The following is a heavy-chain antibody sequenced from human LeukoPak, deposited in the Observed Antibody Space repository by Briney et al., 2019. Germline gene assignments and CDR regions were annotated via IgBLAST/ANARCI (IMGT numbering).Heavy chain of an antibody. V-gene: IGHV3-21*01. J-gene: IGHJ4*02. D-gene: IGHD4-17*01. Sequence: GGSLRLSCAASGFTFSSYSMNWVRQAPGKGLEGVSSISSSSSYIYYADSVKGRFTISRDNAKNSLYLQMNSLRAEDTAVYYCARGGLYGDYLPNYWGQGTLVTVSS. CDR3: ARGGLYGDYLPNY. CDR2: ISSSSSYI. CDR1: GFTFSSYS.